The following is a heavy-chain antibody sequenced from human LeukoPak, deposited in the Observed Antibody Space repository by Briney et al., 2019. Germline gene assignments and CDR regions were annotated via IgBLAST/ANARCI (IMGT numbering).Heavy chain of an antibody. Sequence: ASVKVSCKASGYTFTGYYIHCVRQAPGQGLEWMGWIHPNSGGTNSAQNFQGRVTMTRDTSITTAYMELSRLKSDDTAVYYCARQFGSGWYFDYWGQGTLVTVSS. V-gene: IGHV1-2*02. CDR1: GYTFTGYY. CDR2: IHPNSGGT. CDR3: ARQFGSGWYFDY. D-gene: IGHD6-19*01. J-gene: IGHJ4*02.